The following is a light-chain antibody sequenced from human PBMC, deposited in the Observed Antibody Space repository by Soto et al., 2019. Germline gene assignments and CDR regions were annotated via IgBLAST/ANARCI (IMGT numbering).Light chain of an antibody. CDR3: QQYNTYPLT. V-gene: IGKV1-5*03. CDR2: KAS. J-gene: IGKJ4*01. Sequence: DIQMTQSPSTLSASVGDRVTITCRASQSISTWLAWYQQKPGKAPKLLIYKASSLEGGVPSRFGGSGSGTLFNIPISSLHPDDFATYYCQQYNTYPLTFGGGPKVDIK. CDR1: QSISTW.